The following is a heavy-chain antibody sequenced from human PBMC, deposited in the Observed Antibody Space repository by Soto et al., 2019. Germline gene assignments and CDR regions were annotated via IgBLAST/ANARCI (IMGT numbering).Heavy chain of an antibody. J-gene: IGHJ4*02. CDR1: GFTVSSNY. D-gene: IGHD6-13*01. Sequence: PVGSLRLSCAASGFTVSSNYMSWVRQAPGKGLEWVSVIYSGGSTYYADSVKGRFTISRDNSKNTLYLQMNSLRAEDTAVYYCARGSIAAAGGSDYWGQGTLVTVSS. CDR2: IYSGGST. V-gene: IGHV3-53*01. CDR3: ARGSIAAAGGSDY.